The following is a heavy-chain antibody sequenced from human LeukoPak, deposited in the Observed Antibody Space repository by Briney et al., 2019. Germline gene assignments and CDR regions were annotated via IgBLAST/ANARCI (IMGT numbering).Heavy chain of an antibody. CDR3: ASSYGSERYGY. CDR1: GFTFSSYA. V-gene: IGHV3-23*01. Sequence: PGGSLRLSCAASGFTFSSYAMSWVRQAPGKGLEWVSAISGSGGSTYYADSVKGRFTISRDNSENTLYLQMNSLRAEDTALYYCASSYGSERYGYWGQGTLVTVSS. D-gene: IGHD5-18*01. J-gene: IGHJ4*02. CDR2: ISGSGGST.